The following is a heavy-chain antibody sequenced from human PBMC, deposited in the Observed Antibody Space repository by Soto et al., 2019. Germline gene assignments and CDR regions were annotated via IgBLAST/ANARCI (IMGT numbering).Heavy chain of an antibody. Sequence: SETLSLTCAVYGGSFSGYYWSWIRQPPGKGLEWIGEINHSGSTNYNPSLKSRVTISVDTSKNQFSLKLSSVTAADTAVYYCARGPIVGARGGFGFDSWGQGTLVTVSS. CDR3: ARGPIVGARGGFGFDS. J-gene: IGHJ5*01. D-gene: IGHD1-26*01. CDR1: GGSFSGYY. V-gene: IGHV4-34*01. CDR2: INHSGST.